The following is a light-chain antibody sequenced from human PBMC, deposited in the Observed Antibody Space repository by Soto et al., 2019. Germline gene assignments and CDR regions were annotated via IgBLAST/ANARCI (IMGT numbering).Light chain of an antibody. Sequence: AVQLTQSPSSLSASVGNRVTITCRASQGISNFLAWYQQKPGKAPKLLIYDASNLESGVPSRFSGSGSGTEFTLTISNLQPDDFAAYYCQQYKTYPWTFGQGTKVDI. CDR3: QQYKTYPWT. CDR2: DAS. CDR1: QGISNF. J-gene: IGKJ1*01. V-gene: IGKV1-13*02.